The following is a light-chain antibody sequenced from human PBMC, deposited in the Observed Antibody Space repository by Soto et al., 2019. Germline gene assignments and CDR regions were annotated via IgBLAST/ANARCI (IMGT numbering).Light chain of an antibody. CDR3: AAWDDSLNGLG. J-gene: IGLJ3*02. Sequence: QSALTQPASVSGSPGQSITISCTGTSSDVGSYNLVSWYQQHPGKAPKLMIYEGSKRPSGVPDRFSGSKSGTSASLAISGLQSEDEADYYCAAWDDSLNGLGFGGGTKLTVL. CDR2: EGS. V-gene: IGLV2-14*02. CDR1: SSDVGSYNL.